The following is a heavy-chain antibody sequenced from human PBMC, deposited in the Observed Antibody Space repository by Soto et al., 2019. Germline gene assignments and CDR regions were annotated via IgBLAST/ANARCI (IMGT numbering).Heavy chain of an antibody. CDR2: IYYSGST. D-gene: IGHD3-9*01. J-gene: IGHJ6*02. CDR1: GGSISSGDYY. CDR3: AIVGLRYQNGMDV. Sequence: SETLSLTCTVSGGSISSGDYYWSWIRQPPGKGLEWIGYIYYSGSTYYNPSLKSRVTISVDTSKNQFSLKLSSVTAADTAVYYCAIVGLRYQNGMDVWGQGTTVTVSS. V-gene: IGHV4-30-4*01.